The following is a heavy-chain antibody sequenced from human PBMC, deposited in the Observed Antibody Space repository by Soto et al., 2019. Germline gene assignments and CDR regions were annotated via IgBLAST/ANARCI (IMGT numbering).Heavy chain of an antibody. V-gene: IGHV5-51*01. CDR3: ARVERDFWSGYYSFDY. D-gene: IGHD3-3*01. J-gene: IGHJ4*02. CDR2: IYPGDSDT. Sequence: GESLKISCNGSGYSFTSYWIGWVRQMPGKGLEWMGIIYPGDSDTRYSPSFQGQVTISADKSISTAYLQWSSLKASDTAMYYCARVERDFWSGYYSFDYWGQGTLVTVS. CDR1: GYSFTSYW.